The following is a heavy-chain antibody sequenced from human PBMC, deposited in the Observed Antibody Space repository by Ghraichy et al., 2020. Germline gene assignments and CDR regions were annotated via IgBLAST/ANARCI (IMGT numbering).Heavy chain of an antibody. Sequence: GGSLRLSCAGSGFTFEDYAMHWVRQTPGTGLQWVSLINWDGTTTNYADSVKGRFTISRDNRRNSLYLQMNSLRPEDTALYFCVRAKWTYFCDPTGYYGGSFEYWGLGSLVTVSS. V-gene: IGHV3-43D*03. D-gene: IGHD3-22*01. CDR2: INWDGTTT. CDR1: GFTFEDYA. J-gene: IGHJ4*02. CDR3: VRAKWTYFCDPTGYYGGSFEY.